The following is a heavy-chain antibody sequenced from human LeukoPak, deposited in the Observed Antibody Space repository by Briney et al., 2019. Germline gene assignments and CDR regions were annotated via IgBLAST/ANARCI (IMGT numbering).Heavy chain of an antibody. J-gene: IGHJ2*01. CDR2: ISSSGSTI. D-gene: IGHD3-22*01. CDR3: ARDPSLVVVITTLPPSYWYFDL. CDR1: GFTFSDYY. Sequence: PGGSLRLSCAASGFTFSDYYMSWIRQAPGKGLEWVSYISSSGSTIYYADSVKGRFTISRDNAKNSLYLQMNSLRAEDTAVYYCARDPSLVVVITTLPPSYWYFDLWGRGTLVTVSS. V-gene: IGHV3-11*04.